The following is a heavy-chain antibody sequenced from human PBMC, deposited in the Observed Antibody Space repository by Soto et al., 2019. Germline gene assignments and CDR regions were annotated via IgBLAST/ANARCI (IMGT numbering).Heavy chain of an antibody. Sequence: GASVKVSCKASGGTSSKYAISWVRLAPGQGLEWMGGIIPVLGTSNYAQKFQGRVTITADESTSTAYMDLSSLRSEDTAVYYCARSLYYDHVWGSYRQYYFDSWGQGTLVTVSS. V-gene: IGHV1-69*13. J-gene: IGHJ4*02. D-gene: IGHD3-16*02. CDR3: ARSLYYDHVWGSYRQYYFDS. CDR2: IIPVLGTS. CDR1: GGTSSKYA.